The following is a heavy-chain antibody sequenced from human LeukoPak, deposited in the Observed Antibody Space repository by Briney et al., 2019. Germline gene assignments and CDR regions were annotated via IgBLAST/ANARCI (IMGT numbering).Heavy chain of an antibody. V-gene: IGHV3-23*01. Sequence: GGSLRLSCAASGFTFSSYTMSWVRQAPGKGLEWVSAITGSGSSTYYADSVKGRFTISRDNAKNSLYLQMKSLRVEDTAVYYCARAPGDPPNYWGQGTLVTVSS. CDR1: GFTFSSYT. J-gene: IGHJ4*02. CDR3: ARAPGDPPNY. CDR2: ITGSGSST.